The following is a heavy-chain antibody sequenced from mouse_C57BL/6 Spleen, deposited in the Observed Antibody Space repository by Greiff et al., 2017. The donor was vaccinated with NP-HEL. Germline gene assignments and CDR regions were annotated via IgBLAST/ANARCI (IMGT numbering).Heavy chain of an antibody. V-gene: IGHV1-64*01. CDR2: IHPNSGST. D-gene: IGHD3-3*01. Sequence: VQLQQPGAELVKPGASVKLSCKASGYTFTSYWMHWVKQRPGQGLEWIGMIHPNSGSTNYNEKFKSKATLTVDKSSSTAYMQLSSLTSEDSAVYYCARSRAGREEDYWGQGTTLTVSS. CDR3: ARSRAGREEDY. CDR1: GYTFTSYW. J-gene: IGHJ2*01.